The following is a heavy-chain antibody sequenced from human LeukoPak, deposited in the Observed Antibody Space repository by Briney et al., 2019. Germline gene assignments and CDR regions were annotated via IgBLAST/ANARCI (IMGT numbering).Heavy chain of an antibody. Sequence: GGSLRLSCLTSGFTLSTNAMSWVRQAPGKGLEWISGISGSGASTYYADSVKGRFTISRDDSRNTLYLQMNSLRAEDTAVYYCARDVLERGDYWGQGTLVTVSS. CDR1: GFTLSTNA. D-gene: IGHD2-8*01. J-gene: IGHJ4*02. V-gene: IGHV3-23*01. CDR2: ISGSGAST. CDR3: ARDVLERGDY.